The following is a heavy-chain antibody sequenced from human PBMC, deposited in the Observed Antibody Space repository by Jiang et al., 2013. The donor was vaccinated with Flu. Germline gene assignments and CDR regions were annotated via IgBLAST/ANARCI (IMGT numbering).Heavy chain of an antibody. Sequence: SCEASGFTFSFFRMHWVRQAPGKGLEWVASIWHDGSNKYSADSVKGRFTISRDNSKSTLYLQMNRVRPEDSALYYCATLRGSTYDTYLMDIWGQGTLVTVSS. CDR1: GFTFSFFR. D-gene: IGHD3-9*01. CDR2: IWHDGSNK. J-gene: IGHJ4*02. V-gene: IGHV3-30*02. CDR3: ATLRGSTYDTYLMDI.